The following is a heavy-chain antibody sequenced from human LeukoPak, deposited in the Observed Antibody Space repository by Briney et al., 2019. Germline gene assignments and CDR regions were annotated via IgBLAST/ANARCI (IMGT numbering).Heavy chain of an antibody. D-gene: IGHD4-17*01. V-gene: IGHV3-48*03. CDR3: AKDQRVTRGPYYYYMDV. CDR2: ITSSGKTS. CDR1: GLTLSIFE. Sequence: GGSLRLSCAGSGLTLSIFEMNWVRQAPGKGLEWISYITSSGKTSYYADSVKGRFTISRDNVQNSVFLQMNSLRAQDTAVYYCAKDQRVTRGPYYYYMDVWGKGATVTVSS. J-gene: IGHJ6*03.